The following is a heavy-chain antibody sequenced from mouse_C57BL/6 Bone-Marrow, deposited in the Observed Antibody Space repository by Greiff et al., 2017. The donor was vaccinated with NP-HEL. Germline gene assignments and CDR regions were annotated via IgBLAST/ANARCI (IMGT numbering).Heavy chain of an antibody. D-gene: IGHD2-3*01. Sequence: EVQLQQSGPVLVKPGASVKMSCKASGYTFTDYYMNWVKQSHGKSLEWIGVINPYNGGTSYNQKFKGKATLTVDKSSSTAYMELNSLTSEDSAVYYCARSGRFYDCYYGDWFAYWGQGTLVTVSA. CDR1: GYTFTDYY. J-gene: IGHJ3*01. CDR3: ARSGRFYDCYYGDWFAY. V-gene: IGHV1-19*01. CDR2: INPYNGGT.